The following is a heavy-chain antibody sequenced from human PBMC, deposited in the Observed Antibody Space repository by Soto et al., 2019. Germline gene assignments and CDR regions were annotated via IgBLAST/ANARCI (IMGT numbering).Heavy chain of an antibody. J-gene: IGHJ6*03. CDR2: INHSGST. Sequence: PSETLSLTCAVYGGSFSGYYWSWIRQPPGKGLEWIGEINHSGSTNYNPSLKSRVTISVDTSKNQFSLKLSSVTAADTAVYYCARGNPARITIFGVVFSYMXVWGKGTTVTVSS. D-gene: IGHD3-3*01. CDR1: GGSFSGYY. CDR3: ARGNPARITIFGVVFSYMXV. V-gene: IGHV4-34*01.